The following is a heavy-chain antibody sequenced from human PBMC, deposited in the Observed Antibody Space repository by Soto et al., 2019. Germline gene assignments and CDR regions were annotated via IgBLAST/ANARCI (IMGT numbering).Heavy chain of an antibody. CDR3: ARGGHVVVVTAALDY. CDR2: VNPSGGHT. J-gene: IGHJ4*02. CDR1: GDTFTDYY. D-gene: IGHD2-21*02. V-gene: IGHV1-46*01. Sequence: QVQLVQSGAEVKKPGASVKVSCKASGDTFTDYYIHWVRQAPGQGLEWMGTVNPSGGHTTYAQHFLGRMTMTRDTSPSTLYMELTSLTSADTAVYYCARGGHVVVVTAALDYWGQGTLVTVSS.